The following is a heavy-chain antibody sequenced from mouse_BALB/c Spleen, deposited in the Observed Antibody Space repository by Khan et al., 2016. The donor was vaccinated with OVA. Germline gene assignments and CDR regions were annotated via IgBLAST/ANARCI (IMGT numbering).Heavy chain of an antibody. CDR3: ARYRNDGNSWAMDY. J-gene: IGHJ4*01. CDR1: GFSLTSNG. V-gene: IGHV2-9*02. D-gene: IGHD2-1*01. Sequence: QVQLKQSGPGLVAPSQSLSIICTVSGFSLTSNGVHWVRQPPGKGLEWLGVIWAGGDTNYNSALMSRLSISKDNSKSQVFLKMNSLQTDDTASYYCARYRNDGNSWAMDYWGQGTSVTVSS. CDR2: IWAGGDT.